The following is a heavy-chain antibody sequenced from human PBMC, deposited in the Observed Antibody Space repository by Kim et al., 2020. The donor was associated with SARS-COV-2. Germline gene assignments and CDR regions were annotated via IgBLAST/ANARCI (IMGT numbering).Heavy chain of an antibody. CDR3: ARGRGPYGGNSVPFDY. Sequence: SETLSLTCTVSGGSISSYYWSWIRQPPGKGLEWIGYIYYSGSTNYNPSLKSRVTISVDTSKNQFSLKLSSVTAADTAVYYCARGRGPYGGNSVPFDYWGQGTLVTVSS. V-gene: IGHV4-59*13. CDR1: GGSISSYY. CDR2: IYYSGST. J-gene: IGHJ4*02. D-gene: IGHD4-17*01.